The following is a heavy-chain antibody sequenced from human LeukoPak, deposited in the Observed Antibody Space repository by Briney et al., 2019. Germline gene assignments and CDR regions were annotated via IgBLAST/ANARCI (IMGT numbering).Heavy chain of an antibody. CDR2: IYHSGST. CDR3: ARGNYDILTGYWPYNWFDP. J-gene: IGHJ5*02. D-gene: IGHD3-9*01. V-gene: IGHV4-38-2*02. CDR1: GYSISSGYY. Sequence: SEILSLTCTVSGYSISSGYYWGWIRQPPGKGLEWIGSIYHSGSTYYNPSLKSRVTISVDTSKNQFSLKLSSATAADTAVYYCARGNYDILTGYWPYNWFDPWGQGTLVTVSS.